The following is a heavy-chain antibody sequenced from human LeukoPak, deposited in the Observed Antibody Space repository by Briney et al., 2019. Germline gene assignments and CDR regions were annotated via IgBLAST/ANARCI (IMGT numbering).Heavy chain of an antibody. D-gene: IGHD6-19*01. J-gene: IGHJ4*02. CDR3: AKGHSSGPCDY. CDR1: GFTLISYG. V-gene: IGHV3-30*18. CDR2: ISYDGSNT. Sequence: RPRGCLRLSFAASGFTLISYGIDSGPGTPGKGVGREAVISYDGSNTTDADSVKGRFTIARDNSKNTLYLQMNSLRAEDAAVYSCAKGHSSGPCDYWGQGTLVTVSS.